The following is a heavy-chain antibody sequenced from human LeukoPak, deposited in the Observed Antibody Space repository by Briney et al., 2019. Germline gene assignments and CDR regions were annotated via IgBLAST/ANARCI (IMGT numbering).Heavy chain of an antibody. V-gene: IGHV1-2*02. Sequence: EASVKVSCKASGYTFTGYYMHWVRQAPGQGLEWMGWINPNRGGTNYAQKFQGRVTMTRDTSISTAYMELSRLRSDDTAVYYCARCVSQWLVHPLNYWGQGTLVTVSS. CDR3: ARCVSQWLVHPLNY. CDR1: GYTFTGYY. CDR2: INPNRGGT. J-gene: IGHJ4*02. D-gene: IGHD6-19*01.